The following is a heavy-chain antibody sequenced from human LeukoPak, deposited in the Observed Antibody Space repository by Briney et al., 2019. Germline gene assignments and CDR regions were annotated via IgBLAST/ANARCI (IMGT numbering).Heavy chain of an antibody. J-gene: IGHJ3*02. CDR2: ISGSGGST. CDR3: AKDRKTLDAFDI. CDR1: GFTFSSYA. V-gene: IGHV3-23*01. Sequence: GGSMRLASAASGFTFSSYAMSWDRQAPGKVLEWVSAISGSGGSTYYADSVKGRFTISRDNSKNTLYLQMNSLRAEDTAVYYCAKDRKTLDAFDIWGQGTMVTVSS.